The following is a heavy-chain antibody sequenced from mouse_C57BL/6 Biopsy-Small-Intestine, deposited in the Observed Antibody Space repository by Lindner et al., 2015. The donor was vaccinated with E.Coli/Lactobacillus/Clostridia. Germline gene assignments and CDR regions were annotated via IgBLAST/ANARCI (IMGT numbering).Heavy chain of an antibody. Sequence: EVQLQESGGDLVKPGGSLKLSCAASGFTFSSYGMSWVRQTPDKRLEWVATISSGGSYTYYPDSVKGRFTISRDNAKNTLYLQMSSLKSEDTAMYYCARSYSNPFAYWGQGTLVTVSA. CDR3: ARSYSNPFAY. CDR1: GFTFSSYG. J-gene: IGHJ3*01. CDR2: ISSGGSYT. D-gene: IGHD2-5*01. V-gene: IGHV5-6*01.